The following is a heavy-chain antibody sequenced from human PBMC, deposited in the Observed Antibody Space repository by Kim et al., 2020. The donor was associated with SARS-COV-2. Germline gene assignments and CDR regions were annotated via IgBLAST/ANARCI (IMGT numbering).Heavy chain of an antibody. V-gene: IGHV3-30*04. CDR2: ISYDGSNK. J-gene: IGHJ6*02. CDR3: AREEAYYYYYGMDV. Sequence: GGSLRLSCAASGFTFSSYAMHWVRQAPGKGLEWVAVISYDGSNKYYADSVKGRFTISRDNSKNTLYLQMNSLRAEDTAVYYCAREEAYYYYYGMDVWGQGTTVTVSS. CDR1: GFTFSSYA.